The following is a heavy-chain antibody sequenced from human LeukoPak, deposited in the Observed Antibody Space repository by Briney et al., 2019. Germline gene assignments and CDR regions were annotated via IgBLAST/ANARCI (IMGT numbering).Heavy chain of an antibody. CDR1: GFTFSRYW. V-gene: IGHV3-74*01. D-gene: IGHD6-19*01. Sequence: QPGGSLRLSCAASGFTFSRYWMHWVRQVPGKGLVWVSRVSGDGSSTTYADSGKGRFTISRDNAKNTLYLEMNSLSAEDTAIYYCAREYRSGLDYWGQGTLVTVSS. CDR3: AREYRSGLDY. CDR2: VSGDGSST. J-gene: IGHJ4*02.